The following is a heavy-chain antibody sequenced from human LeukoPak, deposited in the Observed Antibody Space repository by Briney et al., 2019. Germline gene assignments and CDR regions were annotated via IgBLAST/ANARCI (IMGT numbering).Heavy chain of an antibody. D-gene: IGHD3/OR15-3a*01. J-gene: IGHJ4*02. CDR1: GYSISSGYY. CDR2: IHHSGST. Sequence: SETLSLTCTVSGYSISSGYYWGWIRQPPGKGLEWIGSIHHSGSTYYNPSLKSRVTISVDTSKNQFSLKLSSVTAADTAVYYCARDLDVLGHFDYWGQGTLVTVSS. CDR3: ARDLDVLGHFDY. V-gene: IGHV4-38-2*02.